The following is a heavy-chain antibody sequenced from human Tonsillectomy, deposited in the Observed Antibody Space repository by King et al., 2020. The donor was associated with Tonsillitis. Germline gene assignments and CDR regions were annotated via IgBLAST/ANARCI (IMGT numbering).Heavy chain of an antibody. CDR3: ARGSGAAADPTFDY. J-gene: IGHJ4*02. CDR2: ISTSSSYI. Sequence: QLVQSGGGLVKPGGSLRLSCAASGFTFSSYSMNWVRQAPAKGLEWVSSISTSSSYIYYTDSVRGRFTISRDNAKNSMYLQMNSLRAEDTAVYYCARGSGAAADPTFDYWGQGTLVTVSS. CDR1: GFTFSSYS. D-gene: IGHD6-25*01. V-gene: IGHV3-21*01.